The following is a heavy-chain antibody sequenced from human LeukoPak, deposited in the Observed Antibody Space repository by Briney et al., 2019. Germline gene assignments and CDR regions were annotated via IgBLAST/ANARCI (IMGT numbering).Heavy chain of an antibody. Sequence: PGGSLRLSCAASGFTVSSNYMSWVRQPPGKGLEWIGSIYYSGSTYYTTSLKSRVTISIDTSNNQFSLKLTSVTAADTAVYYCARYHSTWGLNYWGQGTLVTVSS. CDR2: IYYSGST. D-gene: IGHD2-2*01. V-gene: IGHV4-59*05. CDR1: GFTVSSNY. CDR3: ARYHSTWGLNY. J-gene: IGHJ4*02.